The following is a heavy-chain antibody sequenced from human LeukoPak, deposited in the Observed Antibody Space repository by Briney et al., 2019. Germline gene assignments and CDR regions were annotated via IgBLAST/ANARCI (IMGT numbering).Heavy chain of an antibody. V-gene: IGHV1-46*01. CDR1: GYTFTSYY. D-gene: IGHD6-13*01. CDR3: AREKWAAAAGTLLGGNWFDP. J-gene: IGHJ5*02. Sequence: GASVKVSCKASGYTFTSYYMHRVRQAPGQGLEWMGIINPSGGSTSYAQKFQGRVTMTRDTSTSTVYMELSSLRSEDTAVYYCAREKWAAAAGTLLGGNWFDPWGQGTLVTVSS. CDR2: INPSGGST.